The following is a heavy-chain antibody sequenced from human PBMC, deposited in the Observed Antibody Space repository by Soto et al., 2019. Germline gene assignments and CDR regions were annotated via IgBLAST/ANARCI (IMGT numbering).Heavy chain of an antibody. Sequence: PSETLSLTCTVSGGSISSYYWSWIRQPPGKGLEWIGYIYYGGSTNYNPSLKSRVTISVDTSKNQFSLKLNSVTAADTAVYYCARDAGQRRGGTTWFDPWGQGTLVNVSS. D-gene: IGHD6-25*01. CDR1: GGSISSYY. J-gene: IGHJ5*01. CDR2: IYYGGST. CDR3: ARDAGQRRGGTTWFDP. V-gene: IGHV4-59*01.